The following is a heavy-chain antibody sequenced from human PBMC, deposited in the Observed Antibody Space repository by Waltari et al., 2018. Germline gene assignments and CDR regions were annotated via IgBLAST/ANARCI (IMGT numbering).Heavy chain of an antibody. CDR2: ISLRGGSI. V-gene: IGHV3-9*01. D-gene: IGHD3-22*01. J-gene: IGHJ3*01. CDR1: GFTFGDYA. CDR3: AKANYYDGSGYYYKSAFDH. Sequence: EVQLVESGGGLVQPGRSLRLSCAASGFTFGDYAMHWVRQPPGKGLEGFSGISLRGGSIGYADSVKGRFTISRDNAKNSLSLQMNSLTAEDTALYYCAKANYYDGSGYYYKSAFDHWGQGTTVTVSS.